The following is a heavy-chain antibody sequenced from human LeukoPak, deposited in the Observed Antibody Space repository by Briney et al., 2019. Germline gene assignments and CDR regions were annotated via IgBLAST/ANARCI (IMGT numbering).Heavy chain of an antibody. J-gene: IGHJ4*02. CDR2: VSGSGGSA. CDR1: GFTFSSYA. CDR3: AREYGSGSYYYDY. D-gene: IGHD3-10*01. Sequence: GGSLRLSCAASGFTFSSYAMTWVRQAPGKGLQWASAVSGSGGSAYYADSVKGRFTISRDNSKNTLYLQMSTLRAEDTAVYYCAREYGSGSYYYDYWGQGTLVTVSS. V-gene: IGHV3-23*01.